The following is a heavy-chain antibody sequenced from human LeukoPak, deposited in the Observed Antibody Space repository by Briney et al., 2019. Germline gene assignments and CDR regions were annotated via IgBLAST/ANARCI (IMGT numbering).Heavy chain of an antibody. CDR3: ARSGGYSYRTNRLDY. J-gene: IGHJ4*02. CDR1: GGSFSGYY. D-gene: IGHD5-18*01. V-gene: IGHV4-34*01. CDR2: INHSGST. Sequence: SETLSLTCAVYGGSFSGYYWSWIRQPPGKGLEWIGEINHSGSTNYNPSLKSRVTISVDTSKNQFSLKLSSVTAAVTAVYYCARSGGYSYRTNRLDYWGQGTLVTVSS.